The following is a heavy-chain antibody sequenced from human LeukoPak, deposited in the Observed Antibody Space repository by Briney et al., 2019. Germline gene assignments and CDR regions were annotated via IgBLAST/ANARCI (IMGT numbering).Heavy chain of an antibody. CDR2: INPNSGGT. V-gene: IGHV1-2*02. CDR1: GYTFTGYY. CDR3: ASASIAAAGTFDY. D-gene: IGHD6-13*01. Sequence: ASVKVSCKASGYTFTGYYMHWVRQAPGQGLEWMGWINPNSGGTNYAQKFQGRVTMTRDTSISTAYMELSRLRSDDTAVYYYASASIAAAGTFDYWGQGTLVTVSS. J-gene: IGHJ4*02.